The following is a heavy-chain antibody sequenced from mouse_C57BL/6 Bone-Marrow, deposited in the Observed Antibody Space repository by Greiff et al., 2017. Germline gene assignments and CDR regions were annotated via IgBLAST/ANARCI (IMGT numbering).Heavy chain of an antibody. CDR3: ARCAMDY. CDR1: GYTFTSYW. J-gene: IGHJ4*01. Sequence: QVQLQQPGAELVMPGASVKLSCKASGYTFTSYWMHWVKQRPGQGLAWIGEIDPSDSYTNYNHKFKGKSTLTVDKSSSTAYMQLSSLTSEDAAVYYCARCAMDYWGQGTSVTVSS. CDR2: IDPSDSYT. V-gene: IGHV1-69*01.